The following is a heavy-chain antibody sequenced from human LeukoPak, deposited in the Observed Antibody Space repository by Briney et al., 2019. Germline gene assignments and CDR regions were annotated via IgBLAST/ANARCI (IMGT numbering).Heavy chain of an antibody. J-gene: IGHJ4*02. CDR2: ISSRSTYI. Sequence: PGGSLRLACTASGFSFSDYYMSWIRQAPGKGLEWISYISSRSTYISDADSVKGRFTISRDNAKNLLFLQMNSLRVADTALYYCARGGTGAFDYWGQGILVIVSS. D-gene: IGHD2-8*02. V-gene: IGHV3-11*06. CDR1: GFSFSDYY. CDR3: ARGGTGAFDY.